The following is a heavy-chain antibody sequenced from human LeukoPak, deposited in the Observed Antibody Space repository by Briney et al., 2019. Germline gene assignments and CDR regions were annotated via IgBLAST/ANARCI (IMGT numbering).Heavy chain of an antibody. D-gene: IGHD5-24*01. CDR3: ARDGGAAADQADV. Sequence: GGSLRLSCAASGFTVSSNYMSWVRQAPGKGLEWVSVIYSGGSTYYADSVKGRFTISRDNSKNTLYLQMNSLRAEDTAVYHCARDGGAAADQADVWGKGTTVTVSS. J-gene: IGHJ6*04. CDR1: GFTVSSNY. V-gene: IGHV3-66*02. CDR2: IYSGGST.